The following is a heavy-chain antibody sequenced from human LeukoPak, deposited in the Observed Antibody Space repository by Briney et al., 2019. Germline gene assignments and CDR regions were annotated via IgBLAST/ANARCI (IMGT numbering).Heavy chain of an antibody. CDR3: ARGRHPSIFGVVITYYFDY. CDR1: GGSFSGYY. V-gene: IGHV4-34*01. J-gene: IGHJ4*02. Sequence: KSSETLSLTCAVYGGSFSGYYWSWIRQPPGKGLEWIGEINHSGSTNYNPSLKSRVTISVDTPKNQFSLKLSSVTAADTAVYYCARGRHPSIFGVVITYYFDYWGQGTLVTVSS. D-gene: IGHD3-3*01. CDR2: INHSGST.